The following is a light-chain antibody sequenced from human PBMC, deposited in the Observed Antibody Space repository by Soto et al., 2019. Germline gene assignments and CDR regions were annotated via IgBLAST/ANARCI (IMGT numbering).Light chain of an antibody. CDR3: QQYGRSPYT. CDR1: QTVSSNY. CDR2: GAS. J-gene: IGKJ2*01. V-gene: IGKV3-20*01. Sequence: EIVLTQSPGTLSLSPGERATLSCWASQTVSSNYLAWYQQKPGQAPRLLIFGASSRATGIPDRFSGSGSGTDFTLTISRLEPEDFAVYYCQQYGRSPYTFGQGTKLEIK.